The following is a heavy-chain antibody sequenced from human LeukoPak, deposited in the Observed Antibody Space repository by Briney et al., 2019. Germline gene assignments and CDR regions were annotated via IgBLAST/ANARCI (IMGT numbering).Heavy chain of an antibody. V-gene: IGHV1-18*01. CDR3: ARLIGAAAAFDAFDI. CDR2: NSAYNGNT. D-gene: IGHD6-13*01. J-gene: IGHJ3*02. Sequence: ASVKVSCKASGYTFTSYGISWVRQAPGQGLEWMGWNSAYNGNTNYAQKLQGRVTMTTDTSTSTAYMELRSLRSDDTAVYYCARLIGAAAAFDAFDIWGQGTMVTVSS. CDR1: GYTFTSYG.